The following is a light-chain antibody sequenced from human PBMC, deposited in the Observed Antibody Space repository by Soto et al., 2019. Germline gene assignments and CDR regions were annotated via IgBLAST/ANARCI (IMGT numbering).Light chain of an antibody. Sequence: EIVLTQSPGTLSLFPGERATLSCRASQSVSSTYFAWYRQKPGQPPSLLIYGASNRATGVTDRFSGSGSGTDFTLTISRLEPEDFAVYYCQQYISSPPGFTFGPGTTVEIK. CDR1: QSVSSTY. J-gene: IGKJ3*01. CDR3: QQYISSPPGFT. V-gene: IGKV3-20*01. CDR2: GAS.